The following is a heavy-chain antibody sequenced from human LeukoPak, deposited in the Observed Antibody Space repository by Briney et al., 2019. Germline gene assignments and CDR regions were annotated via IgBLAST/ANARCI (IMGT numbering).Heavy chain of an antibody. D-gene: IGHD3-3*01. CDR1: GFTFGDYA. CDR3: TSQQYYDFWSGYSYYFDY. CDR2: IRSKAYGGTT. J-gene: IGHJ4*02. Sequence: PGGSLRLSCTASGFTFGDYAMSWVRQAPGKGLEWVGFIRSKAYGGTTEYAASVKGRFTISRDDSKSIAYLQMNSLKTEDTAVYYCTSQQYYDFWSGYSYYFDYWGQGTLVTVSS. V-gene: IGHV3-49*04.